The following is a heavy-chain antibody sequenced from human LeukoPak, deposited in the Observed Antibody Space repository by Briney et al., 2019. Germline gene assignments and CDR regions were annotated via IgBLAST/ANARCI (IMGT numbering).Heavy chain of an antibody. CDR2: IKPDGSEK. J-gene: IGHJ4*02. V-gene: IGHV3-7*01. Sequence: GGSLRLSCAASGFIFSSCWMNWVRQSPGKGLEWVANIKPDGSEKYYVDSVKGRFTISRDNAKNALYLEMNSLRVGDTAVYYCARERMYSGSGSTYPYYDYWGQGTLVTVSS. D-gene: IGHD3-10*01. CDR3: ARERMYSGSGSTYPYYDY. CDR1: GFIFSSCW.